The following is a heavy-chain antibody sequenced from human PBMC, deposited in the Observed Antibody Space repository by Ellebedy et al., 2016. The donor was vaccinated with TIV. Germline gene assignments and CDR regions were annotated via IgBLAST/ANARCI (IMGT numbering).Heavy chain of an antibody. J-gene: IGHJ4*02. CDR1: GASVSSGNYF. V-gene: IGHV4-61*01. D-gene: IGHD5-18*01. Sequence: SETLSLXXTVSGASVSSGNYFWSWIRQPPGKGLEWIGDIYYSGNTNYNPSLKSRVTISLDTSKNQFSLKLNSVTAADTAVYYCARGASGYKYGWGQGTLVTVSS. CDR2: IYYSGNT. CDR3: ARGASGYKYG.